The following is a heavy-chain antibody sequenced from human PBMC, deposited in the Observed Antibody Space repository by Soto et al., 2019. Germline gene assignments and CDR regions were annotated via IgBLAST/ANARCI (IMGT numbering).Heavy chain of an antibody. Sequence: SETLSLTCTVSGGSLGSYYWGWIRQPPGKGLEWIAYIYDSGTTYYNPSLKSRVTISVDTPKSQFSLSPTSVTSADTAVYYCARGAAFWFGPWGQGTLVTVSS. CDR1: GGSLGSYY. V-gene: IGHV4-59*01. CDR3: ARGAAFWFGP. CDR2: IYDSGTT. D-gene: IGHD2-15*01. J-gene: IGHJ5*02.